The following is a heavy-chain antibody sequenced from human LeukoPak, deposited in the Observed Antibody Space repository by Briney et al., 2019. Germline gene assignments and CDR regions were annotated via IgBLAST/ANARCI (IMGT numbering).Heavy chain of an antibody. Sequence: GGSLRLSCAASGFTFSSYGMHWVRQTPGKGLEWVTIIWSDGTNKYYADSVKGRFTISRDDSKNTLYLQMNSLRAEDTAVYYCARGSGSFSGGFDYWGQGTLVTVSS. V-gene: IGHV3-33*01. CDR1: GFTFSSYG. CDR3: ARGSGSFSGGFDY. CDR2: IWSDGTNK. J-gene: IGHJ4*02. D-gene: IGHD1-26*01.